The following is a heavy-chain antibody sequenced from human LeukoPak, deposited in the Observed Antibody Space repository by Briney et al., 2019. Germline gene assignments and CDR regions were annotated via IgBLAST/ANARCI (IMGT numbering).Heavy chain of an antibody. J-gene: IGHJ4*02. CDR2: IPYDGKNN. V-gene: IGHV3-30*04. CDR3: ARLRGHDYVWGSYAY. Sequence: PGRSLRLSCVVSGCTFSSYARHWVRQAPGTGLEWVGVIPYDGKNNHYADSVKGRFTISRDNSKNTVYLQMNSLRAEDTAVYFCARLRGHDYVWGSYAYWGQGTLVAVAS. D-gene: IGHD3-16*01. CDR1: GCTFSSYA.